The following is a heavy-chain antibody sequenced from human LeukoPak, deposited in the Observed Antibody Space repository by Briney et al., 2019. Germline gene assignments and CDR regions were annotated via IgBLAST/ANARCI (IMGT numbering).Heavy chain of an antibody. V-gene: IGHV3-48*02. J-gene: IGHJ4*02. CDR3: ARMGIAVAGTSYYFDY. CDR2: ISSSSSTI. CDR1: GFTFSSYS. D-gene: IGHD6-19*01. Sequence: PGGSLRLSCAASGFTFSSYSMNWVRQAPGKGLGWVSYISSSSSTIYYADSEKGRFTISRDNAKNSLYLQMNSLRDEDTAVYYCARMGIAVAGTSYYFDYWGQGTLVTVSS.